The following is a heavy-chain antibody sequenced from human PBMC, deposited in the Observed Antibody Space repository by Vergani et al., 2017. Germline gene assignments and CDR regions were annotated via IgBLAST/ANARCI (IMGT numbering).Heavy chain of an antibody. D-gene: IGHD3-10*01. CDR3: ARDRVQFITIGNDKSTDNWFDP. V-gene: IGHV1-2*02. CDR1: GGTFSSYA. CDR2: INPNSGGT. J-gene: IGHJ5*02. Sequence: QVQLVQSGAEVKKPGSSVKVSCKASGGTFSSYAISWVRQAPGQGLEWMGWINPNSGGTNYAQKFQGRVTMTRDTSISTAYMELSRLRSDDTSVYYCARDRVQFITIGNDKSTDNWFDPWGQGTLVTVSS.